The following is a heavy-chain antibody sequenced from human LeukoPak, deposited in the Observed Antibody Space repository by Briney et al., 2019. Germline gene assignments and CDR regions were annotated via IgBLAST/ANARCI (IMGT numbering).Heavy chain of an antibody. Sequence: SETLSLTCVVSGDSISSSTWRNWVRQPPGKGLEWIGEMFHSGYTNYNPSLKSRVTISVDKSKNQFSLKLTSMTAADTAVYYCASLGTTVTRVDYWGQGTLVTVSS. D-gene: IGHD4-17*01. CDR3: ASLGTTVTRVDY. J-gene: IGHJ4*02. CDR2: MFHSGYT. CDR1: GDSISSSTW. V-gene: IGHV4-4*02.